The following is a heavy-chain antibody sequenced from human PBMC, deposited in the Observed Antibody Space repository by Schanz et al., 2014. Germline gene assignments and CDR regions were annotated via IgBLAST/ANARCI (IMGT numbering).Heavy chain of an antibody. CDR1: GFSFSIFA. Sequence: EVQLLESGGGLVQPGGSLRLSCAASGFSFSIFAMTWVRQAPGKGLEWVSSISSSSSYISYADSVKGRFTISRDNAKNSLYLQMNSLRAEDTAVYYCVPMSIAAHWGQGTLVTVSS. CDR2: ISSSSSYI. D-gene: IGHD6-6*01. CDR3: VPMSIAAH. J-gene: IGHJ4*02. V-gene: IGHV3-21*01.